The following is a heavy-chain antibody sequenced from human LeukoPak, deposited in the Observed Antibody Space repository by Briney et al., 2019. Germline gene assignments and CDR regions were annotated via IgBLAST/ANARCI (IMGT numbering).Heavy chain of an antibody. CDR3: ARDIRVGAGNWAGLVVS. V-gene: IGHV3-66*01. CDR2: FQSGGST. D-gene: IGHD6-13*01. J-gene: IGHJ5*01. CDR1: GFTVSNNY. Sequence: PGGSLRLSCAASGFTVSNNYMSWVRQAPGKGLEWVSVFQSGGSTYYADSVKGRFTISRDNSKNTVYLQMNSLRAEDTAVYYCARDIRVGAGNWAGLVVSWGQGTLVTVSS.